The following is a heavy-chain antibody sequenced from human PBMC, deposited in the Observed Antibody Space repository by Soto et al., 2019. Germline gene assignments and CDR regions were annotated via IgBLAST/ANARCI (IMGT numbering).Heavy chain of an antibody. CDR2: ISYDGSKK. D-gene: IGHD3-9*01. J-gene: IGHJ6*02. V-gene: IGHV3-30*18. CDR1: EFNFMTYG. CDR3: AKERGPFDDRDGMDV. Sequence: QVQLVESGGGVVQPGRSLRLSCAASEFNFMTYGMHWVRQTPGKGLEWVAVISYDGSKKYYGDSVKGRFTISRDNSKNTLYLQMDSLRGGDTAVYYCAKERGPFDDRDGMDVWGQGTTVTVSS.